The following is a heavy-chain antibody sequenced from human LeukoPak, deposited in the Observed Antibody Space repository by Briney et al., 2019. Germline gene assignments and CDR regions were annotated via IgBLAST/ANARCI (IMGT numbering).Heavy chain of an antibody. CDR3: AKDPHPYGSGLFYYFDY. J-gene: IGHJ4*02. D-gene: IGHD3-10*01. CDR2: IPYDGSNK. Sequence: GGSLRLSCAASGFTFSSYCMHWVRQAPGKGLEWVAFIPYDGSNKYYADSVKGRFTISRDNSKNTLYLQMNSLRAEDTAVYYCAKDPHPYGSGLFYYFDYWGQGTLVTVSS. CDR1: GFTFSSYC. V-gene: IGHV3-30*02.